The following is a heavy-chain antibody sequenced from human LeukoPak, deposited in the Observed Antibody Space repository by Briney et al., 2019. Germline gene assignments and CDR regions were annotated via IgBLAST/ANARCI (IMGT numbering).Heavy chain of an antibody. Sequence: PGGSLRLSCAASGFTFDDYGVSWVRQAPGKGLEWVSGINWNGGSTGYADSVKGRFTISRDNAKNSLYLQMNSLRAEDTALYHCARVRQVGATRYFDYWGQGTLVTVSS. D-gene: IGHD1-26*01. CDR3: ARVRQVGATRYFDY. CDR1: GFTFDDYG. J-gene: IGHJ4*02. V-gene: IGHV3-20*01. CDR2: INWNGGST.